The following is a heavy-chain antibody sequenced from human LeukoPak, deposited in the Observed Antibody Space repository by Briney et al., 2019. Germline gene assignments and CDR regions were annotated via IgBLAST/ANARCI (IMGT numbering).Heavy chain of an antibody. CDR3: ARRGVLRYFDWLAVRNNWFDP. D-gene: IGHD3-9*01. V-gene: IGHV4-34*01. CDR1: GGSFSGYY. CDR2: VNHSGST. J-gene: IGHJ5*02. Sequence: SETLSLTCAVYGGSFSGYYWSWIRQPPGKGLEWIGEVNHSGSTNYNPSLKSRVTISVDTSKNQFSLKLSSVTAADTAVYYCARRGVLRYFDWLAVRNNWFDPWGQGTLVTVSS.